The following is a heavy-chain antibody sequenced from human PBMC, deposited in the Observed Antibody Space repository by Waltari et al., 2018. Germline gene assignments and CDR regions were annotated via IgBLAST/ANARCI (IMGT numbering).Heavy chain of an antibody. J-gene: IGHJ4*02. V-gene: IGHV3-21*01. CDR3: ARDTNSGSYHLQYYFDY. CDR2: ISSSSSYI. CDR1: GFTFSSYS. Sequence: EVQLVESGGGLVKPGGSLRLSCAASGFTFSSYSMNWVRPATGKGLEWVSSISSSSSYIYYADSVKGRFTISRDNAKNSLYLQMNSLRAEDTAVYYCARDTNSGSYHLQYYFDYWGQGTLVTVSS. D-gene: IGHD1-26*01.